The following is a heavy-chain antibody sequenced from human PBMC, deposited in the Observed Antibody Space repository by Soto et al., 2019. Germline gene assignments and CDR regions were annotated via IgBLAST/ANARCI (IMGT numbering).Heavy chain of an antibody. CDR3: ARQIGRGSWSLDH. CDR1: GGSISRSDYW. CDR2: IYYTGST. V-gene: IGHV4-39*01. Sequence: QLQLQESGPGLVKPAETLSLTCTVSGGSISRSDYWWGWIRQPPGKGLEWIGSIYYTGSTYYNPSLKNRVIISVDTSKNQFSLRLSSVTAADTAVYYCARQIGRGSWSLDHWGQGTLVTVSS. D-gene: IGHD6-13*01. J-gene: IGHJ4*02.